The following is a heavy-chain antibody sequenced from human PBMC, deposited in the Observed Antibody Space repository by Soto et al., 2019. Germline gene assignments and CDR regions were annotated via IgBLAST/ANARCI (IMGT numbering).Heavy chain of an antibody. D-gene: IGHD1-1*01. V-gene: IGHV3-74*01. CDR1: GFTFSIYW. J-gene: IGHJ4*02. Sequence: EVHLVESGGGLVQPGESLRLSCAASGFTFSIYWMYLVRQAPGKGLVWVSRISSDGSGTSYADSVKGRFTISRDNAKNTLYLQMTSLRAEDTAMYYCARSAGSNWNLGYWGQGTLVTVSS. CDR2: ISSDGSGT. CDR3: ARSAGSNWNLGY.